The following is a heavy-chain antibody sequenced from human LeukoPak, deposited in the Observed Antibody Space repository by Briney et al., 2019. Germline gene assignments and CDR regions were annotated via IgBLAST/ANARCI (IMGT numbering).Heavy chain of an antibody. V-gene: IGHV5-51*01. CDR1: GFPFTRYW. Sequence: GESLKISCNGFGFPFTRYWIGWGRQMPGKGLGWMGIIYPGDSDARYSPAFQGQVTISADKSISTAYLQWSSLKTSDTAMYYCAKRVASGDFDYWGQGTLVTVSS. CDR2: IYPGDSDA. D-gene: IGHD3-3*01. CDR3: AKRVASGDFDY. J-gene: IGHJ4*02.